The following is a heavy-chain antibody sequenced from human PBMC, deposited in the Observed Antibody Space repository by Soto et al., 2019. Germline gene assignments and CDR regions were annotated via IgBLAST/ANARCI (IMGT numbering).Heavy chain of an antibody. CDR1: GGSISSSSYY. V-gene: IGHV4-39*01. Sequence: QLQLQESGPGLVKPSETLSLTCTVSGGSISSSSYYWGWIRQPPGKRLEWIGSTYYSGSTYYNPSLKSRVTISVDTSKNQFSRKLSSVTAADTAVYYCARREAVAGSRSYWGQGTLVTVSS. CDR3: ARREAVAGSRSY. J-gene: IGHJ4*02. D-gene: IGHD6-19*01. CDR2: TYYSGST.